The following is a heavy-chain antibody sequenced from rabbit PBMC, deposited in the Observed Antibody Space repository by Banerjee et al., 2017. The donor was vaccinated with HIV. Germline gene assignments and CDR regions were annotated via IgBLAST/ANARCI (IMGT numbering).Heavy chain of an antibody. CDR1: GFTLSSYW. CDR2: IDTGSSGST. J-gene: IGHJ4*01. CDR3: ARDGYEGYGVQWDL. Sequence: QEQLVESGGDLVKPGASLTLSCKASGFTLSSYWMCWVRQAPGKGLEWIACIDTGSSGSTWYASWAKGRFTITKTSSTTVTLQMTSLTAADTATYFCARDGYEGYGVQWDLWGPGTLVTVS. D-gene: IGHD6-1*01. V-gene: IGHV1S45*01.